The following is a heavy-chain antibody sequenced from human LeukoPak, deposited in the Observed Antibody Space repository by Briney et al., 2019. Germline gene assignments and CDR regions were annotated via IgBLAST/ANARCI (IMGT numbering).Heavy chain of an antibody. D-gene: IGHD2-8*01. CDR1: GYTFTSYQ. V-gene: IGHV1-46*03. CDR3: ARDNAATDAFDI. J-gene: IGHJ3*02. CDR2: INPSGGSA. Sequence: ASVKVSCKASGYTFTSYQMDWVRQAPGQGLEWMGIINPSGGSASYAQKFQGRVTMTRDTSTSTVYMELSSLRSEDTAVYYCARDNAATDAFDIWGQGTMVTVSS.